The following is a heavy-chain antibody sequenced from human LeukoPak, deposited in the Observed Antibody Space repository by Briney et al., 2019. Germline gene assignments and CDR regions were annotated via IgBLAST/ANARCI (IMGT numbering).Heavy chain of an antibody. J-gene: IGHJ4*02. V-gene: IGHV4-39*07. CDR3: ARDGRVPPEGLPRYFDY. D-gene: IGHD4-11*01. Sequence: PSETLSLTCTVSGGSVSSGSDYWAWIRQPPGRGLGWIGNIYYSGSTHYNPSLKSQVTISVETSKNQFSVQLSSLTAAGTAVYHCARDGRVPPEGLPRYFDYWGQGTLLTVPS. CDR2: IYYSGST. CDR1: GGSVSSGSDY.